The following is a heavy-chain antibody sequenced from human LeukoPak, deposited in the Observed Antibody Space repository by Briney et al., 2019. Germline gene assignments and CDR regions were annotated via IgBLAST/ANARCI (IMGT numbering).Heavy chain of an antibody. CDR1: GFTFSSYA. CDR3: ARDSVSSGWSDFDY. CDR2: IYGNGGGI. Sequence: GGSLRLSCAASGFTFSSYAMHWVRQAPGKGLECVSGIYGNGGGIYYADSVKGRFTISRDNSKNTLYLQMGSLRAEDMAVYYCARDSVSSGWSDFDYWGQGTMVTVSS. V-gene: IGHV3-64*02. J-gene: IGHJ4*02. D-gene: IGHD6-19*01.